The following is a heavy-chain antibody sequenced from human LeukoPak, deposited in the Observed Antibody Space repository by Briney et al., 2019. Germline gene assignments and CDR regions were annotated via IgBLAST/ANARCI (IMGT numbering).Heavy chain of an antibody. Sequence: SETLSLTCSVSGGSLFSSYWNWICQPPGKGLERSGYIYSNGISNYSPSLRSRGTISIAPSKNQFSLRLTSVTAADTAMYYCARRAYYDSSGYHPTAGYFDLWGRGTLVTVSS. V-gene: IGHV4-4*08. CDR1: GGSLFSSY. D-gene: IGHD3-22*01. CDR2: IYSNGIS. J-gene: IGHJ2*01. CDR3: ARRAYYDSSGYHPTAGYFDL.